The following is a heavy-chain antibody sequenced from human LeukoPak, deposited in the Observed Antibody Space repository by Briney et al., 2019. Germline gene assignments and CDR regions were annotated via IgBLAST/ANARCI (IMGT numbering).Heavy chain of an antibody. CDR3: ARGTYYYDSSGYFVDY. V-gene: IGHV4-61*02. Sequence: SETLSLTCTVSGGSISSGSYYWSWIRQPAGKGLEWIVRIYTSGSTNYNPSLKSRVTISVDTSKNQFSLKLSSVTAADTAVYYCARGTYYYDSSGYFVDYWGQGTLVTVSS. D-gene: IGHD3-22*01. CDR2: IYTSGST. CDR1: GGSISSGSYY. J-gene: IGHJ4*02.